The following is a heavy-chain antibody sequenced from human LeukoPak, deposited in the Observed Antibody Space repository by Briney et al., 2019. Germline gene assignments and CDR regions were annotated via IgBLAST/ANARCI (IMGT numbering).Heavy chain of an antibody. Sequence: ASVKVSCKASGYTFTSYGISWVRQAPGQGLEWMGWISAYNGNTNYAQQLQGRVTMTTDTSTSTAYMELRSLRSDDTAVYYCARDSAYSNYERTFDYWGQGTLVTVSS. J-gene: IGHJ4*02. CDR1: GYTFTSYG. D-gene: IGHD4-11*01. V-gene: IGHV1-18*01. CDR3: ARDSAYSNYERTFDY. CDR2: ISAYNGNT.